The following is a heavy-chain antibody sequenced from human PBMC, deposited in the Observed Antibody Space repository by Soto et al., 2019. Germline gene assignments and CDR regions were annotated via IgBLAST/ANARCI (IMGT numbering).Heavy chain of an antibody. CDR2: ISYDGTDK. Sequence: QVQLVQSGGGVVQPGRSLRLSCAASGFTFSSYVMHWVRQAPGTGLEWVALISYDGTDKYYADSVKGRFTISRDNSKNTLYLQMSRLRPEDTAMYYCAKAPPWVVTAIPDPWGQGTLVTVSS. J-gene: IGHJ5*02. CDR3: AKAPPWVVTAIPDP. V-gene: IGHV3-30*18. D-gene: IGHD2-21*02. CDR1: GFTFSSYV.